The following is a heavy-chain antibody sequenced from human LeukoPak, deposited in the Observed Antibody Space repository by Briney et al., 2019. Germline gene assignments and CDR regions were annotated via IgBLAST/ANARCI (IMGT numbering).Heavy chain of an antibody. CDR1: GGSINSYY. D-gene: IGHD3-10*01. CDR2: IYYSGST. Sequence: TSETLSLTCTVSGGSINSYYWNWIRQPPGKGLEWIGHIYYSGSTNYNPSLKSRVTMSVDRSKNQFSLEMRFVTAADTAVYYCARVRWFGDFSNSDAFDIWGQGRMVTISA. CDR3: ARVRWFGDFSNSDAFDI. J-gene: IGHJ3*02. V-gene: IGHV4-59*12.